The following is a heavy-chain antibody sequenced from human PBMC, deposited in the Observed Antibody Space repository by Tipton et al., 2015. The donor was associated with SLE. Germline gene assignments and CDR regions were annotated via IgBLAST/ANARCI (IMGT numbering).Heavy chain of an antibody. CDR3: ARAPTSSSWSYYFDY. CDR2: IYTGGST. J-gene: IGHJ4*02. CDR1: GGSISSGSYY. Sequence: TLSLTCTVSGGSISSGSYYWSWIRQPAGKGLGWIGHIYTGGSTNYNPSLKSRVTMSVDTSKNQFSLKLSSVTAADTAVYYCARAPTSSSWSYYFDYWGQGTLVTVSS. D-gene: IGHD6-13*01. V-gene: IGHV4-61*09.